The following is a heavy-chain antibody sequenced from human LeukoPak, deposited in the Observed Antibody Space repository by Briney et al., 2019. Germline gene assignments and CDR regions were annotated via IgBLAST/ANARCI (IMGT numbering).Heavy chain of an antibody. CDR1: GYTFTNYH. Sequence: ASLKVSCKASGYTFTNYHINWVRQAPGQGLEWMGWINPNTGDRGNAQKFQGRVSITSGTSISTAYMELGSPRSEDTAVYFCARTTSLTASGYDYWGQGTLVTVSS. D-gene: IGHD4-17*01. CDR2: INPNTGDR. CDR3: ARTTSLTASGYDY. V-gene: IGHV1-8*03. J-gene: IGHJ4*02.